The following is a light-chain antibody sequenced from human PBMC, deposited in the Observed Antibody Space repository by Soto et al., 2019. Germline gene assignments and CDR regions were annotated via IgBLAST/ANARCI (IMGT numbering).Light chain of an antibody. V-gene: IGKV3D-20*01. CDR3: QQYCRSSIT. Sequence: EIVLTQSPATLSLSPGERAILSCGASQIVSGDYLAWYQQKPGLAPRLLIYDASTRATGIPDRFSGSGSGTDFTLTITRLEPEDFAVYYCQQYCRSSITFGQGTRLETK. CDR2: DAS. CDR1: QIVSGDY. J-gene: IGKJ5*01.